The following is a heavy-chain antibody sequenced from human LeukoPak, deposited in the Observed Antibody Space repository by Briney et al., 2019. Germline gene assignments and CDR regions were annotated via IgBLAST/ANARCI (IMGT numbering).Heavy chain of an antibody. CDR2: IYHSGST. V-gene: IGHV4-59*08. J-gene: IGHJ4*02. D-gene: IGHD3-3*01. CDR1: GGSISGYY. Sequence: SETLCLTCTVSGGSISGYYWSWIRQPPGKGLEWIGYIYHSGSTIYNPSLKSRLTISVDPSKNQFSLKLSSVTAADTAVYYCARFFWSGSKCLDYWGQGTVVTVSS. CDR3: ARFFWSGSKCLDY.